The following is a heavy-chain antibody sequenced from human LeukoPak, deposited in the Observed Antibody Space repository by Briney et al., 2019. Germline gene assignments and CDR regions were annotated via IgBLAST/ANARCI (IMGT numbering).Heavy chain of an antibody. CDR1: GFTFSNAW. Sequence: GSLRLSCAASGFTFSNAWMSWVRQAPGKGLEWVGRNKSKTDGGTTDYAAPVKGRFTISRDDSKNTLYLQMNSLKTEDTAVYYCTTSRGSPSYWGQGTLVTVSS. V-gene: IGHV3-15*01. D-gene: IGHD3-10*01. CDR3: TTSRGSPSY. CDR2: NKSKTDGGTT. J-gene: IGHJ4*02.